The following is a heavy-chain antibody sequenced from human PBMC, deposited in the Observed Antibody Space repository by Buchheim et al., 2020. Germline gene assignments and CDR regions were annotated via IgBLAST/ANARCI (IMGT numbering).Heavy chain of an antibody. D-gene: IGHD2-8*01. CDR2: ISSSSSTI. V-gene: IGHV3-48*04. CDR1: GFTFSSYS. CDR3: ARDGNYCTNGVCYAFYNWFDP. J-gene: IGHJ5*02. Sequence: EVQLVESGGGLVQPGGPLRLSCAASGFTFSSYSMNWVRQAPGKGLEWVSYISSSSSTIYYADSVKGRFTISRDNAKNSLYLQMNSLRAEDTAVYYCARDGNYCTNGVCYAFYNWFDPWGQGTL.